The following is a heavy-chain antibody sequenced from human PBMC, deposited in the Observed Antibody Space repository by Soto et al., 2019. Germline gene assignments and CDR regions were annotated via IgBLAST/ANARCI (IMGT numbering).Heavy chain of an antibody. CDR1: AFTFNNYA. J-gene: IGHJ4*02. CDR3: AKSRYSDSSGDFYDY. Sequence: EVQLLESGGGLVQPGGSLSLSCAAAAFTFNNYAMSWVRQAPGKGLEWVSGIGGSGRTTYYADSVRGRFTISRDNSNNTLFLQMNSLRAEDTAVYYCAKSRYSDSSGDFYDYWGQGTLVTVSS. D-gene: IGHD3-22*01. CDR2: IGGSGRTT. V-gene: IGHV3-23*01.